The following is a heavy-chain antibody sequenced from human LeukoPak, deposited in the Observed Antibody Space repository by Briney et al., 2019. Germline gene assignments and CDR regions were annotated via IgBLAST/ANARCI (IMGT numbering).Heavy chain of an antibody. CDR2: IYTSGST. Sequence: SETLSLTCTVSGASISSGSYYWSWIRQPAGKGLEWIGRIYTSGSTNYNPSLKSRVTIAVDTYKNHFSLKLSSVTAADTAVYYCAREPWEMYGSGSYYNGDAFDIWGQGTMVTVSS. J-gene: IGHJ3*02. D-gene: IGHD3-10*01. CDR3: AREPWEMYGSGSYYNGDAFDI. V-gene: IGHV4-61*02. CDR1: GASISSGSYY.